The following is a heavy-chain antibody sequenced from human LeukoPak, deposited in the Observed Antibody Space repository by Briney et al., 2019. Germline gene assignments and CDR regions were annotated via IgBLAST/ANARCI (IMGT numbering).Heavy chain of an antibody. CDR1: GFTFDDYA. Sequence: SLRLSCAASGFTFDDYAMHWVRQAPGKGLEWVSGISWNSGSIGYADSVKGRFTISRDNAKNSLYLQMNSLRAEDTAVYYCAKEGDYYDSSRLGAFDIWGQGTMVTVSS. J-gene: IGHJ3*02. D-gene: IGHD3-22*01. V-gene: IGHV3-9*01. CDR3: AKEGDYYDSSRLGAFDI. CDR2: ISWNSGSI.